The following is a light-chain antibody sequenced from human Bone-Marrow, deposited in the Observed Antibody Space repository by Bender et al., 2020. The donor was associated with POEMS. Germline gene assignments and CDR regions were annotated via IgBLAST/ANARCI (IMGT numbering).Light chain of an antibody. V-gene: IGLV2-14*02. J-gene: IGLJ3*02. CDR3: AAWDDSLSGWV. CDR2: EDT. Sequence: QSALTQPASVSGSPEQSITISCTGTNSDVGNDNLVCWYQQHPGKAPKLIIYEDTKRPSGVSNRFSGSKSGTSASLAISGLRSEDEADYYCAAWDDSLSGWVFGGGTKLTVL. CDR1: NSDVGNDNL.